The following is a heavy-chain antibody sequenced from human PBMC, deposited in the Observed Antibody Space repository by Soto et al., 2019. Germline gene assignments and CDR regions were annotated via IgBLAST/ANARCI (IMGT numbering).Heavy chain of an antibody. CDR2: ISLYNGHT. CDR3: ASATSIAVAGKET. V-gene: IGHV1-18*01. CDR1: GDTVTKYG. Sequence: QVQLVQSGGEVKKPGASVKVSCKASGDTVTKYGISWVRQAPGQGLEWLGWISLYNGHTNYALKFQDRITFTTDTSTNTASMELRSRTSDDTAVYYCASATSIAVAGKETWGQGTLVTVSS. D-gene: IGHD6-19*01. J-gene: IGHJ4*02.